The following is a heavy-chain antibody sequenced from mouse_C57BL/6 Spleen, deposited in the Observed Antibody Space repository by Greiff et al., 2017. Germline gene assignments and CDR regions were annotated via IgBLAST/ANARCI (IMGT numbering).Heavy chain of an antibody. V-gene: IGHV1-53*01. D-gene: IGHD1-1*01. J-gene: IGHJ4*01. CDR2: INPSSGGT. Sequence: QVQLQQPGTELVKPGASVKLSCTASGYTFTSYWMHWVKQRPGQGLEWIGNINPSSGGTNYNEKFKSKATLTVDKSSSTAYMQLSSLTSEDSAVYYCERFTTVVADAMDYWGQGTSVTVSS. CDR3: ERFTTVVADAMDY. CDR1: GYTFTSYW.